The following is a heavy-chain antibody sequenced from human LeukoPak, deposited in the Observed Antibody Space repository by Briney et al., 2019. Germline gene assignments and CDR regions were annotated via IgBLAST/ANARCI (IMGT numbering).Heavy chain of an antibody. Sequence: SETLSLTCTVSGGSICSSRYYWGWIRQPPGKGLEWIGSIYYSGSTYYNPSLKSRVTISVDTSKNQFSLKLSSVTAADTAVYYCASLRITMIVVVISDWGQGTLVTVSS. J-gene: IGHJ4*02. CDR1: GGSICSSRYY. D-gene: IGHD3-22*01. V-gene: IGHV4-39*01. CDR2: IYYSGST. CDR3: ASLRITMIVVVISD.